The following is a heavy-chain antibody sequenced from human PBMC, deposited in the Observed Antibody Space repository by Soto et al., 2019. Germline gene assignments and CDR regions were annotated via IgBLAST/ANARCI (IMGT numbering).Heavy chain of an antibody. CDR1: GGSFSGYY. CDR3: ARFLGYYDSSASYYFDY. Sequence: QVQLQQWGAGLLKPSETLSLTCAVYGGSFSGYYWSWIRQPPGKGLEWIGEINHSGSTNYNPSLKSRVTISVDTSKNQFSLKLSSVTAADTAVYYCARFLGYYDSSASYYFDYWGQGTLVTVSS. D-gene: IGHD3-22*01. CDR2: INHSGST. V-gene: IGHV4-34*01. J-gene: IGHJ4*02.